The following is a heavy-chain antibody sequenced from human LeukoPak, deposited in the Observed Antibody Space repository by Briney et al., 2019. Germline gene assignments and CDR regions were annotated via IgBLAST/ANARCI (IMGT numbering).Heavy chain of an antibody. V-gene: IGHV4-34*01. J-gene: IGHJ4*02. D-gene: IGHD3-10*01. CDR2: INDSGCT. CDR3: ARDHGSGSYYRANPNPFDY. CDR1: GGSFSGYY. Sequence: SETLSLTCAVYGGSFSGYYWSWIRQPPGKGLEWIGEINDSGCTNYNPSLKSRVTISVDTSKNQFSLKLSSVTAADTAVYYCARDHGSGSYYRANPNPFDYWGQGTLVTVSS.